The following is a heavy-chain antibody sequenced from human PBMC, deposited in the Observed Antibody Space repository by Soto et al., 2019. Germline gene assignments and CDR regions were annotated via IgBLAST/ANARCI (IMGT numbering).Heavy chain of an antibody. CDR3: AYGGYSYGQLTYYYYYYGMDV. CDR1: GFTFSSYA. CDR2: ISGSGGIT. V-gene: IGHV3-23*01. Sequence: GGSLRLSCAASGFTFSSYAMSWVRQAPGKGQERVSAISGSGGITYYADSVKGWFTISRDNSKNTLYLQMNSLRAEYTAVYYYAYGGYSYGQLTYYYYYYGMDVWGQGTTVTVSS. J-gene: IGHJ6*02. D-gene: IGHD5-18*01.